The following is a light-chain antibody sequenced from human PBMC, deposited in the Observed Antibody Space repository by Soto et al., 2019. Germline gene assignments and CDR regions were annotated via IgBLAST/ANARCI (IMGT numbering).Light chain of an antibody. CDR1: QSVSSN. CDR2: DAS. J-gene: IGKJ5*01. CDR3: QQRNSWPIT. Sequence: EIVMTQAPATLSVSPGERATLSCRASQSVSSNLAWYQQKPGQAPRLLIYDASNRVTGIPARFRGSGSGTDFTLTISRLEPEDFAVYYCQQRNSWPITFGQGTRLEIK. V-gene: IGKV3-11*01.